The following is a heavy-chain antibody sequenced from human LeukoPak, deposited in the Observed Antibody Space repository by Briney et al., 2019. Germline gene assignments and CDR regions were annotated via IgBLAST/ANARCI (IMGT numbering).Heavy chain of an antibody. Sequence: GASVKVSCKASGYTFTSYGISWVRQAPGQGLEWMGWISAYNGNTNYAQKLQGRVTMTTDTSTSTAYMELRSLRSDDTAVYYCAREGWGAAAGKDYNWFGPWGQGTLVTVSS. J-gene: IGHJ5*02. CDR2: ISAYNGNT. CDR1: GYTFTSYG. V-gene: IGHV1-18*01. D-gene: IGHD6-13*01. CDR3: AREGWGAAAGKDYNWFGP.